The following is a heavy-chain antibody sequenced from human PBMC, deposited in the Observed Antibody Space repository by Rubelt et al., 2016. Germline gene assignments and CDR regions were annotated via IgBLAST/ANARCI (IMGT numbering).Heavy chain of an antibody. D-gene: IGHD4-11*01. J-gene: IGHJ6*02. CDR2: VSFDEYNA. CDR3: AREGTLLFGELQYYGMDV. CDR1: GFVFSNYV. Sequence: VRLVESGGGLVQPGGPLRLPCAASGFVFSNYVIHWVRQTPGKGLEWVASVSFDEYNAVYADSMRGRFTISRDNSKNMLYLEMNSRRLEETGVYFCAREGTLLFGELQYYGMDVWGQGTTVIVSS. V-gene: IGHV3-30*03.